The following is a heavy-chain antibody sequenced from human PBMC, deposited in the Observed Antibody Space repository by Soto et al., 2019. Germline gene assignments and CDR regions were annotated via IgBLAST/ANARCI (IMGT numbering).Heavy chain of an antibody. Sequence: QVQLVVSGGGLVKPGGSLSISCAASGFTFSDYYISCIRQAPGKGLEWVSYISSSGSIIYYADSVKGRFTISRDNAKNSLYLQMNSLRAEDTAVYYCALAGYDSNYYAVTPLSAGNFCGQGTLVTVSS. J-gene: IGHJ4*02. CDR1: GFTFSDYY. V-gene: IGHV3-11*01. D-gene: IGHD4-4*01. CDR2: ISSSGSII. CDR3: ALAGYDSNYYAVTPLSAGNF.